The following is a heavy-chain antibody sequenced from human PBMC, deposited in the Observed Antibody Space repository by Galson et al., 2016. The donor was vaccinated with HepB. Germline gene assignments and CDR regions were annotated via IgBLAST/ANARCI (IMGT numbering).Heavy chain of an antibody. J-gene: IGHJ6*02. D-gene: IGHD2-15*01. CDR2: IVPIFGVT. CDR3: VRWDAGYCNRVNCFGANYYYNGMDV. V-gene: IGHV1-69*10. CDR1: GITVSTYG. Sequence: SVKVSCKASGITVSTYGLSWVRQAPGLRPEWMGGIVPIFGVTKHAQNFQGRLTITADRSTNTAYMELTSLRSEDTAIYYRVRWDAGYCNRVNCFGANYYYNGMDVWGQGTTVTVSS.